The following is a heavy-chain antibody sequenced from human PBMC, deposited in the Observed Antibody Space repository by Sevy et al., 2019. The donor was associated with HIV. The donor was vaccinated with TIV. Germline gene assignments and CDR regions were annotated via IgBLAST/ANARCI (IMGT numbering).Heavy chain of an antibody. CDR1: GFTFSTYA. D-gene: IGHD3-22*01. Sequence: GGSLRLSCAASGFTFSTYAMSWVRQAPGKGLEWVSTISGSGGSTYYADSVKGRFSISRDNSKNTMYLEMNSLRAEDTAVYYCAKEYSSGYSWGQGTLVTVSS. CDR2: ISGSGGST. J-gene: IGHJ5*02. V-gene: IGHV3-23*01. CDR3: AKEYSSGYS.